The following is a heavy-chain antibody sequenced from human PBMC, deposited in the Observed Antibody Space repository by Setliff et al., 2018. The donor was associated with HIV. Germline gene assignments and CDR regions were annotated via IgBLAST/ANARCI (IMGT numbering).Heavy chain of an antibody. Sequence: ASVKVSCKASEYTFTDYFIHWVRQAPGQGLEWMGWISPYNGDTKVLQNFRGRVTMTRDRFTISRDDSKSIAYLQMNSLKTDDTAVYYCTRRYYDNSGSFRYWGQGTLVTVSS. J-gene: IGHJ4*02. CDR1: EYTFTDYF. V-gene: IGHV1-2*02. CDR3: TRRYYDNSGSFRY. CDR2: ISPYNGDT. D-gene: IGHD3-22*01.